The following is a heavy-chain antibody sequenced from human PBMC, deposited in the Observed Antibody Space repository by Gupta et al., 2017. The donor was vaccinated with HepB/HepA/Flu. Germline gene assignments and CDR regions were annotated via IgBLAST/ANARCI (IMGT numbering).Heavy chain of an antibody. Sequence: EVQLLESGGGLVQPGGSLRLSCAASGFTFSSYAMSWVRQAPGKGLEWVSAISGSGGSTYYADSAKGRFTISRDNSKNTLYLQMNSLRAEDTAVYYCAKELPSLGVYYYYYGMDVWGQGTTVTVSS. CDR2: ISGSGGST. D-gene: IGHD2-15*01. J-gene: IGHJ6*02. V-gene: IGHV3-23*01. CDR3: AKELPSLGVYYYYYGMDV. CDR1: GFTFSSYA.